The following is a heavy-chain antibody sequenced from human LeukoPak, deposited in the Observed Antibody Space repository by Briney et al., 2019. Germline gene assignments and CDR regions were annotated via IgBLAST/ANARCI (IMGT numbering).Heavy chain of an antibody. D-gene: IGHD6-19*01. CDR3: ARGVAVIGTFDY. J-gene: IGHJ4*02. CDR1: GFTFSDYY. Sequence: GGSLRLSCAVSGFTFSDYYMSWIRQAPGKGLEWVSYISSSGNTIYYVDSVKGRFTIYRDNAKNYLSLQMTSLRAEDTAIYYCARGVAVIGTFDYWGQGTLVSVSS. CDR2: ISSSGNTI. V-gene: IGHV3-11*01.